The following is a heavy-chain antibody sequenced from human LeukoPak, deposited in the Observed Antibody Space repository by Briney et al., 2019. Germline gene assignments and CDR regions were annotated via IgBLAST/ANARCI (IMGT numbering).Heavy chain of an antibody. D-gene: IGHD2-2*01. CDR1: GLTFSSYA. CDR2: ISYDGSNK. CDR3: ANTPNIVVVPAARSRYFDY. J-gene: IGHJ4*02. Sequence: GGSLRLSCAASGLTFSSYAMHWVRQAPGKGLEWVAVISYDGSNKYYADSVKGRFTISRDNSKNTLYLQMNSLRAEDTAVYYCANTPNIVVVPAARSRYFDYWGQGTLVTVSS. V-gene: IGHV3-30-3*01.